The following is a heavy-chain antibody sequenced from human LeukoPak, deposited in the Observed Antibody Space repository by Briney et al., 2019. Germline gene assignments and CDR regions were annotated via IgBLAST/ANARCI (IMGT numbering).Heavy chain of an antibody. D-gene: IGHD3-10*01. J-gene: IGHJ5*02. CDR1: GGSISSSSYY. CDR2: IYYSGST. CDR3: ARTKKSPYYGSGSRAFDP. V-gene: IGHV4-39*07. Sequence: SETLSLTCTVSGGSISSSSYYWGWIRQPPGKGLEWIGSIYYSGSTYYNPSLKSRVTISVDTSKNQFSLKLSSVTAADTAVYYCARTKKSPYYGSGSRAFDPWGQGTLVTVSS.